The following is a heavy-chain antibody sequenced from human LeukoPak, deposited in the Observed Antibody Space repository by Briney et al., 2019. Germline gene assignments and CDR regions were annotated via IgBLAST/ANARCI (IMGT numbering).Heavy chain of an antibody. Sequence: ASVKVSCKASGYTFTDYYMHWVRQAPGQGLEWMGWINPKSGAAKFAQRFQGRVTMTRDMSISTAYMELSRLRSDDTAVYYCARGEAVAAATPYYYYYMDVWGKGTTVTVSS. CDR2: INPKSGAA. CDR3: ARGEAVAAATPYYYYYMDV. V-gene: IGHV1-2*02. CDR1: GYTFTDYY. D-gene: IGHD2-15*01. J-gene: IGHJ6*03.